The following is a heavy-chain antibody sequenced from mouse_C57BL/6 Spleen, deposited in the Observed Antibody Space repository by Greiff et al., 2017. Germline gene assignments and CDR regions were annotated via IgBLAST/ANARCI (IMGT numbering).Heavy chain of an antibody. V-gene: IGHV1-64*01. Sequence: QVQLKQPGAELVKPGASVKLSCKASGYTFTSYWMHWVKQRPGQGLEWIGMIHPNSGSTNYNEKFKSKATLTVDKSSSTAYMQLSSLTSEDSAVYYCARSSAYGSSYEAMDYWGQGNSVTVSS. J-gene: IGHJ4*01. CDR3: ARSSAYGSSYEAMDY. CDR1: GYTFTSYW. D-gene: IGHD1-1*01. CDR2: IHPNSGST.